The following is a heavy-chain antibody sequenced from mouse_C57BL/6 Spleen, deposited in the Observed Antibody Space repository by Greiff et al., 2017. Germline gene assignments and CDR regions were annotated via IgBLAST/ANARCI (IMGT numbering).Heavy chain of an antibody. Sequence: EVQLVESGGGLVKPGGSLKLSCAASGFTFSSYAMSWVRQTPEKRLEWVATISDGGSYTYDPDNVKGRFTISRDNAKNNLYLQMSHLKSEDTAMYYCARDAYGSSYGYAMDYWGQGTSVTVSS. CDR1: GFTFSSYA. J-gene: IGHJ4*01. V-gene: IGHV5-4*01. CDR2: ISDGGSYT. D-gene: IGHD1-1*01. CDR3: ARDAYGSSYGYAMDY.